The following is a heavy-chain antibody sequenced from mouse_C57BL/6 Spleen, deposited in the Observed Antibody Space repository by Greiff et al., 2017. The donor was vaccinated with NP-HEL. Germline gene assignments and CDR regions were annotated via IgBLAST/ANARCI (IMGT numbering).Heavy chain of an antibody. Sequence: VQLQQSGAELARPGASVKLSCKASGYTFTSYGISWVKQRTGQGLEWIGEIYPRSGNTYYNEKFKGKATLTADKSSSTAYMELRSLTSEDSAVYFGARGGIYGSSPGPLDYWGQGTTLTVSS. CDR3: ARGGIYGSSPGPLDY. CDR2: IYPRSGNT. J-gene: IGHJ2*01. D-gene: IGHD1-1*01. CDR1: GYTFTSYG. V-gene: IGHV1-81*01.